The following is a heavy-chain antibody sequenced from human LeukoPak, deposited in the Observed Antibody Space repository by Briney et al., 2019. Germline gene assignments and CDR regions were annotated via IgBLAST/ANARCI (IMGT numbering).Heavy chain of an antibody. Sequence: PSETLSLTCTVSGCSISSYYWSWIRQPPGKGLEWIGYIYYSGSTNYNPSLKSRVTISVDTSKNQFSLKLSSVTAADTAVYYCARSGTYDYVWGSYRYPFDYWGQGTLVTVSS. CDR3: ARSGTYDYVWGSYRYPFDY. CDR2: IYYSGST. CDR1: GCSISSYY. J-gene: IGHJ4*02. V-gene: IGHV4-59*01. D-gene: IGHD3-16*02.